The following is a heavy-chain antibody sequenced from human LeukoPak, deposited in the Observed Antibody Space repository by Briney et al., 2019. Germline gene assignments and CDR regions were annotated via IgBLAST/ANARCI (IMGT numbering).Heavy chain of an antibody. D-gene: IGHD6-6*01. J-gene: IGHJ5*02. CDR3: ARDLRISSSVLNWFDP. Sequence: PGGSLRLSCAASGFTFSSYAMSWVRQAPGKGLEWVSAISGSGGSTNYADSVKGRFTISRDNAKNTLYLQMNSLRAEDTAVYYCARDLRISSSVLNWFDPWGQGTLVTVSS. CDR1: GFTFSSYA. V-gene: IGHV3-23*01. CDR2: ISGSGGST.